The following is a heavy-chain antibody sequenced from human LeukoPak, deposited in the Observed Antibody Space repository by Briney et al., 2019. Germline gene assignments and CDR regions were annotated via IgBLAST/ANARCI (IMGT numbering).Heavy chain of an antibody. J-gene: IGHJ4*02. CDR3: ARGNRGDY. V-gene: IGHV3-48*03. D-gene: IGHD2/OR15-2a*01. Sequence: GGSLRLSCAASGFSFSTYEMNWVRQAPGKGLEWVSYISTSGSTKYYADSVKGRFTISRDNAKNSLYLQMNSLRDEDTAVYYCARGNRGDYWGQGTLVTVSS. CDR2: ISTSGSTK. CDR1: GFSFSTYE.